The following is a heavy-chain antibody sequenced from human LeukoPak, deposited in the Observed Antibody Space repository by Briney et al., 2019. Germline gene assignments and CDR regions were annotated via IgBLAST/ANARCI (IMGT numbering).Heavy chain of an antibody. V-gene: IGHV3-7*03. Sequence: GGSLRLSCAASGFTFSNYWMSWVRQAPGKGLEWVANIKKDGSEKYYVDSVKGRFTISRDNAKNSLYLQMNSLRAEDMAVYYCATVPVGQWLPFDYWGQGTLVTVSS. CDR3: ATVPVGQWLPFDY. CDR1: GFTFSNYW. D-gene: IGHD6-19*01. J-gene: IGHJ4*02. CDR2: IKKDGSEK.